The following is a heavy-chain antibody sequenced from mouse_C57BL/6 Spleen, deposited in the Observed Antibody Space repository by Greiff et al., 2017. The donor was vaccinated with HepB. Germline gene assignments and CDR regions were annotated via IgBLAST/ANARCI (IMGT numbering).Heavy chain of an antibody. V-gene: IGHV3-6*01. D-gene: IGHD2-5*01. CDR1: GYSITSGYY. J-gene: IGHJ4*01. Sequence: EVHLVESGPGLVKPSQSLSLTCSVTGYSITSGYYWNWIRQFPGNKLEWMGYISYDGSNNYNPSLKNRISITRDTSKNQFFLTLNSVTTEDTATYYCARDSNPDDAMDYWGQGTSVTVSS. CDR3: ARDSNPDDAMDY. CDR2: ISYDGSN.